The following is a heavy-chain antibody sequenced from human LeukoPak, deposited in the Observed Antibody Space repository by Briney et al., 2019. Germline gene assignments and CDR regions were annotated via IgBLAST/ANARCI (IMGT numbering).Heavy chain of an antibody. CDR3: ARASKENSSSWYYY. CDR1: GYTFTSYY. CDR2: INPSGDPT. D-gene: IGHD6-13*01. Sequence: ASVKVSCKASGYTFTSYYMHWVRQAPGQGLEWVGIINPSGDPTTYAQKFQGRVTMTSDMSTSTVYMELSSLRSEDTAVYYCARASKENSSSWYYYWGQGTLVTVSS. J-gene: IGHJ4*02. V-gene: IGHV1-46*01.